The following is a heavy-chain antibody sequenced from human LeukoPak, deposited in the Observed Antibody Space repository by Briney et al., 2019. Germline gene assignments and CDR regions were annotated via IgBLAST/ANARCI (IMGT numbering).Heavy chain of an antibody. CDR1: GGSISSYY. CDR2: IYYSGST. CDR3: ARHAGRSSSPFGY. J-gene: IGHJ4*02. D-gene: IGHD6-6*01. Sequence: SETLSLTCTVSGGSISSYYWSWIRQPPGKGLEWIGSIYYSGSTYYNPSLKSRVTISVDTSKNQFSLKLSSVTAADTAVYYCARHAGRSSSPFGYWGQGTLVTVSS. V-gene: IGHV4-59*05.